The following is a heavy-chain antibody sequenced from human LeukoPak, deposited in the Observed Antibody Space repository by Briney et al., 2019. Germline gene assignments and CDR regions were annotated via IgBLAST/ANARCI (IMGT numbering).Heavy chain of an antibody. CDR3: VTFYETY. CDR2: INSDGSWT. Sequence: GGSLRLSCAASGTYWMHWVRQAPGKGLVWVSHINSDGSWTGYADSVKGRFTISKDNAKNTVSLQMNNLRAEDMAVYYCVTFYETYWGRGTLVTVSS. V-gene: IGHV3-74*01. CDR1: GTYW. D-gene: IGHD2/OR15-2a*01. J-gene: IGHJ4*02.